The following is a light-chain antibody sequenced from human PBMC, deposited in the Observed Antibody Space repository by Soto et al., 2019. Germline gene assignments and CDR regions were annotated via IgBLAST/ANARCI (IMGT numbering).Light chain of an antibody. V-gene: IGLV3-27*01. CDR1: VLAKKY. CDR2: KDS. Sequence: SSELTQPSSVSVSPGQTARITCSGDVLAKKYARWFQQKPGQAPVVVIYKDSERPSGIPERFSGYSSGTTVTLSISGAQVEEEADYYCYSVADNNLVFGGGTKVTVL. CDR3: YSVADNNLV. J-gene: IGLJ3*02.